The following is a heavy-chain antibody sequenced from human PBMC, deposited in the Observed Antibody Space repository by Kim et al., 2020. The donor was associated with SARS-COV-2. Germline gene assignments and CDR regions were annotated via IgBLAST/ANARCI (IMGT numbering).Heavy chain of an antibody. Sequence: SETLSLTCTVSGGSISSGTNYWAWIRQFPGKGLEWIGHIDFSGTTFYNATLKSRLTISVDISKNQFSLDLFSVTAADTAMYYCARVSLGDREFSYYAMDVWGQGTTVTVSS. J-gene: IGHJ6*02. CDR3: ARVSLGDREFSYYAMDV. CDR2: IDFSGTT. V-gene: IGHV4-31*03. CDR1: GGSISSGTNY. D-gene: IGHD2-21*02.